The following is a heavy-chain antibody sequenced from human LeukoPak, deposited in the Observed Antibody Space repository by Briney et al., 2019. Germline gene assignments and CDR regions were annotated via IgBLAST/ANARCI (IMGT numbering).Heavy chain of an antibody. Sequence: GGSLRLSCAASRFTFSNYGVNWVRQAPGKGLEWVSYINSRSSTIYYADSVKGRFTISRDNAKNTLYLQMNSLRAEDTAVYYCASDRGPRTGSMVREAYDNWGQGTLVTVSS. J-gene: IGHJ4*02. CDR1: RFTFSNYG. V-gene: IGHV3-48*04. CDR3: ASDRGPRTGSMVREAYDN. D-gene: IGHD3-10*01. CDR2: INSRSSTI.